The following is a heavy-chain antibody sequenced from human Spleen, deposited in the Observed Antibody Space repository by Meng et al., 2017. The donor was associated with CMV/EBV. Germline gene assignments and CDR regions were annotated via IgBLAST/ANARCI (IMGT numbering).Heavy chain of an antibody. CDR3: ARVNGLNDGGLTTYGMDV. CDR2: IHYGGYT. V-gene: IGHV4-39*07. CDR1: GGSISNDNYY. J-gene: IGHJ6*02. Sequence: SETLSLTCTVSGGSISNDNYYWAWIRQSPGKELEWLGNIHYGGYTHYNPSLESRVTMSVDTYKNEFSLRLNSVTVADTAAYFCARVNGLNDGGLTTYGMDVWGQGTTVTVSS. D-gene: IGHD1-1*01.